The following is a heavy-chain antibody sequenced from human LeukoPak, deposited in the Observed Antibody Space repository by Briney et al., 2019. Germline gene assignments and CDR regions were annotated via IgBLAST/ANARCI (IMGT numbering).Heavy chain of an antibody. CDR1: GFTFSSYS. CDR3: AKDLSPGPD. J-gene: IGHJ4*02. CDR2: IIGSGLTT. V-gene: IGHV3-23*01. Sequence: GGSLRLSCAASGFTFSSYSMNWVRQAPGKGLKWVSAIIGSGLTTYYADSVKGRFTISRDNSKNTLYPQMNSLRAEDTAVYYCAKDLSPGPDWGQGTLVTVSS.